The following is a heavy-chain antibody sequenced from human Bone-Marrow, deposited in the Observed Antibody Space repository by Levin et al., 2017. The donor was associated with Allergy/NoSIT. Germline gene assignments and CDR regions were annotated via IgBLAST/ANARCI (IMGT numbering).Heavy chain of an antibody. Sequence: GGSLRLSCAASGFSFNTYNMHWVRQAPGKGLECISYISSGSGTSDYADSVKGRFTISRDNANNSMYLQMNSLRAEDTAVYYCARETTYYFDTGGDLRAGWYFDLWGRGTLVTVAS. CDR3: ARETTYYFDTGGDLRAGWYFDL. CDR2: ISSGSGTS. D-gene: IGHD3-22*01. CDR1: GFSFNTYN. V-gene: IGHV3-48*01. J-gene: IGHJ2*01.